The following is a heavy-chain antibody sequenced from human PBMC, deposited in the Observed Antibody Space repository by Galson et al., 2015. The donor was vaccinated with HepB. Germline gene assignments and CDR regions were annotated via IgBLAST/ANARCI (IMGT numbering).Heavy chain of an antibody. V-gene: IGHV1-58*01. CDR2: IVVGSGNT. D-gene: IGHD4-23*01. CDR3: AADLDYGGNNPPRD. CDR1: GFTFTSSA. Sequence: SVKVSCKASGFTFTSSAVQWVRQARGQRLEWIGWIVVGSGNTNYAQKFQERVTITRDMSTSTAYMELSSLRSEDTAVYYCAADLDYGGNNPPRDWGQGTLVTVSS. J-gene: IGHJ4*02.